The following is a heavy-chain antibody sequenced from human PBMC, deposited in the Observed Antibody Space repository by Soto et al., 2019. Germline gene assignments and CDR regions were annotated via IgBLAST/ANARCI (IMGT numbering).Heavy chain of an antibody. CDR3: ARVRYSGYDWGTYFDY. Sequence: PSETLSLTCAVSGGSISSSNWWSWVRQPPGKGLEWIGEIYHSGSTNYNPSLKSRVTISVDKSKNQFSLKLSSVTAADTAVYYCARVRYSGYDWGTYFDYWGQGTLVTVSS. D-gene: IGHD5-12*01. J-gene: IGHJ4*02. CDR2: IYHSGST. CDR1: GGSISSSNW. V-gene: IGHV4-4*02.